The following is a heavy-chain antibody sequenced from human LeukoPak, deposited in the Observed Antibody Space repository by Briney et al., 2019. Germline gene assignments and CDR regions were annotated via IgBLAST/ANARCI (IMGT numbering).Heavy chain of an antibody. D-gene: IGHD3-22*01. CDR3: ARGFHRYNYDSGAYSLY. V-gene: IGHV3-23*01. CDR2: ISGSGDST. J-gene: IGHJ4*02. Sequence: GGTLRLSCAASGFSFSSFAMSWVRQAPGKGLEWVSVISGSGDSTYYADSVKGRFTISRDISKNTLYLQMKSLRAEDTAVYYCARGFHRYNYDSGAYSLYWGQGTLVTVSS. CDR1: GFSFSSFA.